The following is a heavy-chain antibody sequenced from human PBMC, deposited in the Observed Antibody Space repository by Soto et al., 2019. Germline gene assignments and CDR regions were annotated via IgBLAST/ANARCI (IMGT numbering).Heavy chain of an antibody. V-gene: IGHV4-59*01. J-gene: IGHJ6*02. Sequence: QVRLQESGPGLVKPSETLSLTCTVSGGSISRYYWIWIRQPPGKGLEWIGYMYNTGSTIYNPSLKSRVTISVDTSKNQFSLKLNSVTAADTAVYYCARDLWGYCGADCYPLDVWGQGTTVTVSS. CDR1: GGSISRYY. CDR3: ARDLWGYCGADCYPLDV. CDR2: MYNTGST. D-gene: IGHD2-21*02.